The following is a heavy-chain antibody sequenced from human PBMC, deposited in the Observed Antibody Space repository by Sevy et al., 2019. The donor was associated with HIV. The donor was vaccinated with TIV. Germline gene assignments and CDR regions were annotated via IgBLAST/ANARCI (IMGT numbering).Heavy chain of an antibody. CDR1: GFTFSSYS. V-gene: IGHV3-48*02. CDR3: ARNPPRDDYAFDY. J-gene: IGHJ4*02. CDR2: ISSSSSTI. D-gene: IGHD5-12*01. Sequence: GGSLRPSCAASGFTFSSYSMNWVRQAPGKGLEWVSYISSSSSTIYYADSVKGRFTISRDNAKNSLYLQMNSLRDEDTAVYYCARNPPRDDYAFDYWGQGTLVTVSS.